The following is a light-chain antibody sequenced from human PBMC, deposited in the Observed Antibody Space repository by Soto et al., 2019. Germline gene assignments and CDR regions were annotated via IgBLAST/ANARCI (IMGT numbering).Light chain of an antibody. V-gene: IGKV1-5*01. CDR3: QQYNSYPWR. CDR2: DAS. J-gene: IGKJ1*01. CDR1: QSISSW. Sequence: DIQMTQSPSTLSASVGDRVTITCRASQSISSWLAWYQQKPGKAPKLLIYDASSLESGVPSRFSGSGSGTEFTLTITSLQPDDFATYYCQQYNSYPWRFGQGTKVDI.